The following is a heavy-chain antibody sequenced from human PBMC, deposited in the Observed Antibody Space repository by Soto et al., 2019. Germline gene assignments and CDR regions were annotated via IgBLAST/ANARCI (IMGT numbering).Heavy chain of an antibody. V-gene: IGHV4-39*01. J-gene: IGHJ5*02. D-gene: IGHD3-10*01. CDR1: GGSISSSSYY. CDR3: ARRGNAIWFGVGFDP. CDR2: IDYSGST. Sequence: SETLSLTCTVSGGSISSSSYYWGWIRQPPGKGLEWIGSIDYSGSTYYNPSLKSRVTISVDTSKNQFSLKLSSVTAADTAVYYCARRGNAIWFGVGFDPWGQGTLVTVSS.